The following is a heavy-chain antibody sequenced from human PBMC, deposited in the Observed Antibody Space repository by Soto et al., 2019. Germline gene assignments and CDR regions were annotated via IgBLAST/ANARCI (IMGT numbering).Heavy chain of an antibody. CDR3: ARVRGYSYGNYDY. Sequence: SDTLSLTCTVSGGSISSGDYSWSWIRQPPGEGLEWIGEINHSGSTNYNPSLKSRVTISVDTSKNQFSLKLSSVTAADTAVYYCARVRGYSYGNYDYWGQGTLVT. J-gene: IGHJ4*02. CDR1: GGSISSGDYS. V-gene: IGHV4-30-4*02. D-gene: IGHD5-18*01. CDR2: INHSGST.